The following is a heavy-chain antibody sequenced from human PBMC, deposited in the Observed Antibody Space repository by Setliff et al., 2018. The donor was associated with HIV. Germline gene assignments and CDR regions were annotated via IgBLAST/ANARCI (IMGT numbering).Heavy chain of an antibody. CDR2: VYYSGST. CDR1: GGSISSYY. V-gene: IGHV4-59*01. CDR3: AREDYYDQKGAFDI. J-gene: IGHJ3*02. D-gene: IGHD3-22*01. Sequence: SETLSLTCTVSGGSISSYYWSWIRQPPGKGLEWIGYVYYSGSTNYNPSLKSRLTISVDTSKNQFSLKLSSVTAADTAVYYCAREDYYDQKGAFDIWGQGTMVTVS.